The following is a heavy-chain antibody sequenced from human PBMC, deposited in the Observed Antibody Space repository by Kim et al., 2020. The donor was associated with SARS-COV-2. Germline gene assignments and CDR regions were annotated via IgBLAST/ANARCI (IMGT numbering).Heavy chain of an antibody. J-gene: IGHJ3*02. V-gene: IGHV3-33*01. CDR1: GFTFSNYG. CDR2: IWYDGSNK. CDR3: ARDRRQTLAPGRAFGT. Sequence: GGSLRLSCAASGFTFSNYGLHWVRQAPGKGLEWVAVIWYDGSNKYYADSVKGRFTISRDTSKNTLYLQMNSLRAEDTAVYYCARDRRQTLAPGRAFGTRG. D-gene: IGHD6-13*01.